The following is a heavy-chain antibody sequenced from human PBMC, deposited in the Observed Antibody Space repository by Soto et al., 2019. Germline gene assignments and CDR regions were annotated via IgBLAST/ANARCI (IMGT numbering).Heavy chain of an antibody. CDR3: ASTRKPTHSTIRLLEWLFQDIFDY. J-gene: IGHJ4*02. Sequence: EVQLLESGGGLVEPGGSLRLSCAASGFTFTDYAMTWVRQAPGKGLDWVSGISSNGASTYYADSVKGRFTISRDNSKNTVYLHMNSRRAEDTAVYYCASTRKPTHSTIRLLEWLFQDIFDYWGQGTAVTVSS. CDR2: ISSNGAST. D-gene: IGHD3-3*01. V-gene: IGHV3-23*01. CDR1: GFTFTDYA.